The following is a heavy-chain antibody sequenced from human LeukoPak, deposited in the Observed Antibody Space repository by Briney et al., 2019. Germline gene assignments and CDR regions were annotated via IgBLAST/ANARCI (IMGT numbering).Heavy chain of an antibody. CDR1: GFTFSSYA. Sequence: GGSLRRSCAASGFTFSSYAMSWVRQAPGKGLEWVSAISGSGGSTYYADSVKGRFTISRDNSKNTLYLQMNSLRAEDTTVYYCAKAYCSSTSCYALYYYGMDVWGQGTTVTVSS. D-gene: IGHD2-2*01. CDR3: AKAYCSSTSCYALYYYGMDV. V-gene: IGHV3-23*01. J-gene: IGHJ6*02. CDR2: ISGSGGST.